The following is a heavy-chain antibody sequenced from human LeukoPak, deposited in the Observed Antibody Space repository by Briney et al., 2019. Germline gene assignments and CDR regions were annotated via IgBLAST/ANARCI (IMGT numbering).Heavy chain of an antibody. CDR2: ISSSSSYI. CDR1: GFTFSSYS. V-gene: IGHV3-21*01. CDR3: ARESPRGYSYGREEFDY. D-gene: IGHD5-18*01. J-gene: IGHJ4*02. Sequence: GGSLRLSCAASGFTFSSYSMNWVRQASGKGLEWVSSISSSSSYIYYADSVKGRFTISRDNAKNSLYLQMNSLRAEDTAVYYCARESPRGYSYGREEFDYWGQGTLVTVSS.